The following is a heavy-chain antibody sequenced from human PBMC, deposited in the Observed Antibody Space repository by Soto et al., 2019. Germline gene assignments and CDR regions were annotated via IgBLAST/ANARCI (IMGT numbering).Heavy chain of an antibody. J-gene: IGHJ5*02. Sequence: QVQLVESGGALVKPGGSLRLSCAASGFSFRDYYMSCIRQAPGKGLEWISYISGSGNTIYYADSVKGRFIISRDNAQNSLFLRRNSLRADDTAVYYCARDLLPMVLVVIGWFDPWVQGTLVTVS. CDR2: ISGSGNTI. D-gene: IGHD2-21*01. CDR1: GFSFRDYY. V-gene: IGHV3-11*01. CDR3: ARDLLPMVLVVIGWFDP.